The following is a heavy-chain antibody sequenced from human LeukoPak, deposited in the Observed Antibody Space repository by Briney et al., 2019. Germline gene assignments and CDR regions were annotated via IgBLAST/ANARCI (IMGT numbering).Heavy chain of an antibody. Sequence: ASVKVPCKASGYTFTSYYMHWVRQAPGQGLEWMGIINPSGGSTSYAQKFQGRVTMTRDTSTSTVYMELSSPRSEDTAVYYCAKVYRDNGDYFAFNVWGQGSMVTVSS. CDR1: GYTFTSYY. CDR2: INPSGGST. V-gene: IGHV1-46*01. J-gene: IGHJ3*01. CDR3: AKVYRDNGDYFAFNV. D-gene: IGHD4-17*01.